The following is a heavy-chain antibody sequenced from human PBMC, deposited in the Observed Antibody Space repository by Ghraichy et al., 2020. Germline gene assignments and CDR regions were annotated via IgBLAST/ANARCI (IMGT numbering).Heavy chain of an antibody. CDR2: ISGSGDST. J-gene: IGHJ3*01. V-gene: IGHV3-23*01. CDR3: AKKRSSGYYDTFDF. CDR1: GFTFSTYA. Sequence: GGSLRLSCAASGFTFSTYAMSWVRQAPGKGLEWVSLISGSGDSTYYADSVKGRFTISRDNSKNTLYLQMNSLRAEDTAVYYCAKKRSSGYYDTFDFWGQGTMVTVSS. D-gene: IGHD3-22*01.